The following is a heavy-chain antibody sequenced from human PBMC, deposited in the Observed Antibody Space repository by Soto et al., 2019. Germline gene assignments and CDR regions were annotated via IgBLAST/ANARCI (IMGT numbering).Heavy chain of an antibody. CDR3: ARVEVSATTRAFDY. V-gene: IGHV4-59*01. J-gene: IGHJ4*02. CDR1: GGSISSYY. CDR2: IYYSGST. Sequence: QVHLQESGPGLVKPSETLSLTCTVSGGSISSYYWSWIRQPPGQGLEGIGYIYYSGSTNYNPSLTSRFTVIVDTSKNQGSLKLSSVTAADTAGYDCARVEVSATTRAFDYWGQGTVVTVS. D-gene: IGHD1-26*01.